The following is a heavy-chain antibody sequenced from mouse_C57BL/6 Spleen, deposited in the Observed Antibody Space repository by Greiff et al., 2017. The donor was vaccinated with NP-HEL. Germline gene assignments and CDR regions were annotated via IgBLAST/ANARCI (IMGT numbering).Heavy chain of an antibody. CDR2: IDPNSGGT. V-gene: IGHV1-72*01. J-gene: IGHJ2*01. CDR1: GYTFTSYW. Sequence: QVQLQQPGAELVKPGASVKLSCKASGYTFTSYWMHWVKQRPGRGLEWIGRIDPNSGGTKYNEKFKSKATLTVDKPSSTAYMQLSSLTSEESAVYYCARSSHYYGSSHYFDYWGQGTTLTVSS. CDR3: ARSSHYYGSSHYFDY. D-gene: IGHD1-1*01.